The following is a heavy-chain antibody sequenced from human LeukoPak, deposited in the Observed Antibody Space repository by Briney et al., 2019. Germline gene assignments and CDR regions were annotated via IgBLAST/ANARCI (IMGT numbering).Heavy chain of an antibody. D-gene: IGHD3-22*01. CDR3: ARDRRGYYYDSSGLLYYFDY. V-gene: IGHV3-11*01. CDR2: ISSSGSTI. J-gene: IGHJ4*02. CDR1: GFTFSDYY. Sequence: TGGSLKLSCAAFGFTFSDYYMSWIRQAPGKGLEWLSYISSSGSTIYYADSVKGRFTISRDNAKNSLYLQMNSLRAEDTAVYYCARDRRGYYYDSSGLLYYFDYWGQGTLVTVSS.